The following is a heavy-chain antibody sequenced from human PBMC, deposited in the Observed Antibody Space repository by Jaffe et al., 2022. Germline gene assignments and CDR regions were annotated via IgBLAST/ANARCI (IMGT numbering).Heavy chain of an antibody. D-gene: IGHD4-17*01. CDR3: VKDIGGYGDSPYYFDY. V-gene: IGHV3-9*01. J-gene: IGHJ4*02. CDR2: ISWQSDNI. Sequence: EVQLVESGGGLVQPGRSLRLSCAASGFAFNDYALHWVRQAPGKGLEWVSGISWQSDNIGYADSVKGRFTISRDNAKNSVYLQMNSLRPEDTALYYCVKDIGGYGDSPYYFDYWGQGTLVTVSS. CDR1: GFAFNDYA.